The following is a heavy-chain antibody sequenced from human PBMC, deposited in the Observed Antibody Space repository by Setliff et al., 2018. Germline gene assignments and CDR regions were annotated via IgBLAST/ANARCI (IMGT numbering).Heavy chain of an antibody. J-gene: IGHJ4*02. CDR1: GYTFTDYG. V-gene: IGHV1-18*01. Sequence: GASVKVSCKASGYTFTDYGVTWVRQAPGQGLEWVGWISPYSGNTYYAPKFQGRITMTTDTSTTTAYMELKSLRSDDTAIYYCSRLVRYCTRTSCQRLSGDDYWGQGTRVTVSS. CDR2: ISPYSGNT. CDR3: SRLVRYCTRTSCQRLSGDDY. D-gene: IGHD2-2*01.